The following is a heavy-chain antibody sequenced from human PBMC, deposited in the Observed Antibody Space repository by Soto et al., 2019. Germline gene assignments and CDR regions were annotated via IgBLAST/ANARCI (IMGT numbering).Heavy chain of an antibody. D-gene: IGHD2-2*01. CDR2: INHSGNT. Sequence: QVQLQQWGAGLLKPSETLSLTCVVYGGSFSDYYWSWIRQPPGKGLEWIGEINHSGNTNYNPSLKSRVTNSVDTSKNQCSLKLSSVTAADTAVYYCARIIVPAAMRDGFDIWGQGTMVTVSS. J-gene: IGHJ3*02. CDR1: GGSFSDYY. V-gene: IGHV4-34*01. CDR3: ARIIVPAAMRDGFDI.